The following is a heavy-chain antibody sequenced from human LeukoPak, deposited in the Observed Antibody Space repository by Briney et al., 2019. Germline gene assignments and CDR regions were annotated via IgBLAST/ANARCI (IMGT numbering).Heavy chain of an antibody. CDR1: GFTFNTYD. D-gene: IGHD3-10*01. J-gene: IGHJ4*02. CDR2: LSGSGDRT. CDR3: ARGGTLVRGGDPFDY. V-gene: IGHV3-23*01. Sequence: GGSLRLSCAASGFTFNTYDMSWVRQSPVKGLEWVSGLSGSGDRTYYTDSVKGRFIISRDNSKNTVYLQMNTLRAEDTALHYCARGGTLVRGGDPFDYWGQGTLVTVSS.